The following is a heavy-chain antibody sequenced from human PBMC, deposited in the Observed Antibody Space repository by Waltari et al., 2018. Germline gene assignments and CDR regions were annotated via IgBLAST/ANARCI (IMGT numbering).Heavy chain of an antibody. CDR3: AKAIAPGDYFYYGMDV. Sequence: DVQLVESGGGLVQPGGPLRISCAASGFTFSTYAFTWVRQAPGRGLEWVSVISGSGADTSYADSVKGRFTISRDNSENILFLQMNNLRAEDSAVYYCAKAIAPGDYFYYGMDVWGPGTTVIVSS. D-gene: IGHD6-13*01. CDR1: GFTFSTYA. J-gene: IGHJ6*02. CDR2: ISGSGADT. V-gene: IGHV3-23*04.